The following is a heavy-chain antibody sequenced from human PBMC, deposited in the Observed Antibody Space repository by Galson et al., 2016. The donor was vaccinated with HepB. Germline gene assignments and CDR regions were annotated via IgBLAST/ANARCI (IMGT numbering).Heavy chain of an antibody. CDR1: GNFISSSN. CDR3: ARGGYSPMDV. Sequence: LLLSCAFCGNFISSSNWCWSQHPPEKVLEGXGIIYYSGNTNYNPSLKSRVTISVDTSKNQFSLKLSSVTAADTSVYYCARGGYSPMDVWGQGTTVTVSS. V-gene: IGHV4-59*01. CDR2: IYYSGNT. D-gene: IGHD2-15*01. J-gene: IGHJ6*02.